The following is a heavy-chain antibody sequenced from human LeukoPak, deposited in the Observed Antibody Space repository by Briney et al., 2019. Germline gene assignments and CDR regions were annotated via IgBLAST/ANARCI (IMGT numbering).Heavy chain of an antibody. Sequence: SGGSLRLXCAASGFTFSSYAMSWVRQAPGKGLEWVSAISGSGGSTYYADSVKGRFTISRDNSKNTLYLQMNSLRAEDTAVYYCAKGSITMIVVVPDYWGQGTLVTVSS. D-gene: IGHD3-22*01. V-gene: IGHV3-23*01. CDR1: GFTFSSYA. J-gene: IGHJ4*02. CDR3: AKGSITMIVVVPDY. CDR2: ISGSGGST.